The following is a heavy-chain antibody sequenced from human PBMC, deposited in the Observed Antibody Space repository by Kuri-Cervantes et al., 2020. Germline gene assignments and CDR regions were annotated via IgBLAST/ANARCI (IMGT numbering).Heavy chain of an antibody. CDR3: ARDLLSGSSPI. CDR1: GFTFSDYA. D-gene: IGHD1-26*01. CDR2: INWNGGST. Sequence: GESLKISCAASGFTFSDYAIHWVRQAPGKGLEWVSGINWNGGSTGYADSVKGRFTISRDNSKNTLYLQMNSLRAEDTAVYYCARDLLSGSSPIWGQGTLVTVSS. J-gene: IGHJ4*02. V-gene: IGHV3-20*04.